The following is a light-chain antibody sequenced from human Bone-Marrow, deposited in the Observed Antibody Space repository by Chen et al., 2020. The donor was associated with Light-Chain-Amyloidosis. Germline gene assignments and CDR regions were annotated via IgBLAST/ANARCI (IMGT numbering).Light chain of an antibody. CDR3: QQYYDTPPT. CDR2: WAS. CDR1: QNILHFSDNHNY. Sequence: DLVMTQSQDSRTVSLGARAIIICKYSQNILHFSDNHNYLAWYQQRPGQPPKLLFYWASTRESGVPDRFSGSGSVTDFTLTISSLQAEDVAVYYCQQYYDTPPTFGQGTKV. V-gene: IGKV4-1*01. J-gene: IGKJ1*01.